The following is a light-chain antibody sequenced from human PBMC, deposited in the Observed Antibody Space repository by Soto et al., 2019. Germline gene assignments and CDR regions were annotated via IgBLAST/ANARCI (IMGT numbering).Light chain of an antibody. J-gene: IGKJ4*01. CDR2: DAS. V-gene: IGKV3-15*01. Sequence: EIVMTQSPATLSLSPGERATLSCRASESVSSLAWYQQQPDQVHRLLIYDASSRATGTPARCSGSGSGTESTLTISLQQAEDVAFYCRQQDNKSPLTFGGGTKVEIK. CDR3: QQDNKSPLT. CDR1: ESVSS.